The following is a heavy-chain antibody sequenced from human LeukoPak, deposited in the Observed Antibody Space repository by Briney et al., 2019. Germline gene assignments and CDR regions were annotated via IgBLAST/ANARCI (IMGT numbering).Heavy chain of an antibody. CDR1: GFTFSDYY. CDR2: ITNSGTQT. V-gene: IGHV3-11*06. Sequence: PGGSLRLSCAASGFTFSDYYMGWIRQAPGKGLEWISYITNSGTQTYYADSVKGRFTISRDNSKNTLYLQMNSLRAEDTAVYYCAREGDVYGDYEELLDYWGQGTLVTVSS. J-gene: IGHJ4*02. CDR3: AREGDVYGDYEELLDY. D-gene: IGHD4-17*01.